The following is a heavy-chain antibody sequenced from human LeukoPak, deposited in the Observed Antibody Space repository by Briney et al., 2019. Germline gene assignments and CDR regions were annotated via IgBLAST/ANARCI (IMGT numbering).Heavy chain of an antibody. V-gene: IGHV4-4*07. CDR3: ARALWFGDQGWFDP. Sequence: SETLSLTCTVSGSSISSYYWSWIRQPAGKGLEWIGRIYTSGSTNYNPSLKSRVTMSVDTSKNQFSLKLSSVTAADTAVYYCARALWFGDQGWFDPWGQGTLVTVSS. D-gene: IGHD3-10*01. J-gene: IGHJ5*02. CDR1: GSSISSYY. CDR2: IYTSGST.